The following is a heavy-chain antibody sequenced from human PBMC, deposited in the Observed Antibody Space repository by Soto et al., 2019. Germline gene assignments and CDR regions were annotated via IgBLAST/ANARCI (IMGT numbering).Heavy chain of an antibody. Sequence: SVKVSCKASGGTFSSYAISWVRQAPGEGLEWLGGIIPIFGTANYAQKFQGRVTITADESTSTAYMELSSLRSEDTAVYYCARARVYSYKREYYYYYGMDVWGQGTTVTVSS. V-gene: IGHV1-69*13. CDR2: IIPIFGTA. J-gene: IGHJ6*02. CDR3: ARARVYSYKREYYYYYGMDV. D-gene: IGHD5-18*01. CDR1: GGTFSSYA.